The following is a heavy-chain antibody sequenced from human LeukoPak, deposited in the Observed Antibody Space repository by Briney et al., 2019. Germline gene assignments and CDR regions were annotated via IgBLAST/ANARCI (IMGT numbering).Heavy chain of an antibody. CDR2: VWNDGSNK. CDR1: GFTFSSYG. Sequence: GRSLRLSCAASGFTFSSYGMHWVRQAPGKGLEWVAVVWNDGSNKYYADSVKGRFTISRDNSKNTLYLQMNSLRAEDTAVYYCARELSGTTVYYDMDVWGQGTTVTVS. J-gene: IGHJ6*02. CDR3: ARELSGTTVYYDMDV. V-gene: IGHV3-33*01. D-gene: IGHD1-7*01.